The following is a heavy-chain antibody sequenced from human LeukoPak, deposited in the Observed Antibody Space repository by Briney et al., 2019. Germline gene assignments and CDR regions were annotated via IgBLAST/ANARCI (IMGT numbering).Heavy chain of an antibody. CDR1: GGSISTGSYY. CDR2: IYTSGST. D-gene: IGHD3-22*01. Sequence: SETLSLTCTVSGGSISTGSYYLRWIRQLAGKGLEWIGRIYTSGSTNYNHSLKSRVTISVDTAKNKFSLKLSSVTAADTAVYYCARDVRGYYYDSSCSRGEAWFDPWGQGTLVTVSS. J-gene: IGHJ5*02. V-gene: IGHV4-61*02. CDR3: ARDVRGYYYDSSCSRGEAWFDP.